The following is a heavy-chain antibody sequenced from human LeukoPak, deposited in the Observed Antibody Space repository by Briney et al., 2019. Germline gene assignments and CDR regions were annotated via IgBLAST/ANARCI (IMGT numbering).Heavy chain of an antibody. Sequence: PSETLSLTCTVSGGSISSYYWSWIRQPPGKGLEWIGYIYYSGSTNYNPSLKSRVTISVDTSKNQFSLKLSSVTAADTAVYYRAREGGGKSAFDIWGQGTMVTVSS. CDR3: AREGGGKSAFDI. CDR2: IYYSGST. CDR1: GGSISSYY. D-gene: IGHD1-26*01. J-gene: IGHJ3*02. V-gene: IGHV4-59*01.